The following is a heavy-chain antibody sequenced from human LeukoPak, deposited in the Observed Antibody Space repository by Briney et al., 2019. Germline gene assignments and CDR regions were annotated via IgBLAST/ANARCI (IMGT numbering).Heavy chain of an antibody. D-gene: IGHD1-26*01. CDR2: IYYSGST. J-gene: IGHJ6*02. CDR3: ARGKVSRQWELLPPLYYGMDV. CDR1: GGSISSYY. Sequence: PSETLSLTCTVSGGSISSYYWSWIRQPPGKGLEWIGYIYYSGSTNYNPSLKSRVTISVDTSKNQFSLKLSSVTAADTAVYYCARGKVSRQWELLPPLYYGMDVWGQGTTVTVSS. V-gene: IGHV4-59*01.